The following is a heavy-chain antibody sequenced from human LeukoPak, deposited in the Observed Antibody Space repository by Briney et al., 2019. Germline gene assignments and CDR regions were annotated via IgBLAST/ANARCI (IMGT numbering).Heavy chain of an antibody. Sequence: SETLSLTCTGSRGSISSYYWSWIRQPPGKGLEYIGRIYTSGSTNYNPSLKSRVTMSVDTSKNQFSLKLSSVTAADTAAYYCARLGAADTSWFDPWGQGTLVTVSS. J-gene: IGHJ5*02. CDR3: ARLGAADTSWFDP. D-gene: IGHD6-13*01. CDR2: IYTSGST. V-gene: IGHV4-4*07. CDR1: RGSISSYY.